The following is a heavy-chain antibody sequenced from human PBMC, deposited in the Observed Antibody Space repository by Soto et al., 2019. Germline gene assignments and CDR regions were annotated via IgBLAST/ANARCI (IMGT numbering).Heavy chain of an antibody. Sequence: GGSLRLSCAASGFTFSRYAMNWVRQAPGKGLEWVSTISGSGGSTYYADSVKGRFTISRDNSKNTLYLQMNSLRAEDTALYFCAKIHIIAVYIVATISGCHFDYSGQGILVTVS. D-gene: IGHD5-12*01. V-gene: IGHV3-23*01. CDR1: GFTFSRYA. CDR2: ISGSGGST. J-gene: IGHJ4*02. CDR3: AKIHIIAVYIVATISGCHFDY.